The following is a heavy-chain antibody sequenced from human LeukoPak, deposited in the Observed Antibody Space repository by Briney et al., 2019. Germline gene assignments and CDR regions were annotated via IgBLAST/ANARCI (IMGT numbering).Heavy chain of an antibody. CDR2: IYYSGST. Sequence: SETLSLTCTVSGGSISSHYWSWIRQPPGKGLEWIGYIYYSGSTNYNPSLKSRVTISVDTSKNQFSLKLSSVTAADTAVYYCARGYSGYDWSFYYYYCMDVWGKGTTVTVSS. V-gene: IGHV4-59*11. D-gene: IGHD5-12*01. CDR1: GGSISSHY. J-gene: IGHJ6*03. CDR3: ARGYSGYDWSFYYYYCMDV.